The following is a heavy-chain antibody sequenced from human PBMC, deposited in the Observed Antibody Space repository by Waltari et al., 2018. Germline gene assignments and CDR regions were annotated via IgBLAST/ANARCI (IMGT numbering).Heavy chain of an antibody. Sequence: EVQLVESGGGLVQPGGSLRLSCAASGFTFSSNGMTWVRPAPGEGLGGVANINQDGSKKDYVDSVKGRFTISRDNAKNSLYLQMNSLRAEDTAVYYCAGDKYWGQGTLVTVSS. V-gene: IGHV3-7*01. J-gene: IGHJ4*02. CDR2: INQDGSKK. CDR3: AGDKY. CDR1: GFTFSSNG.